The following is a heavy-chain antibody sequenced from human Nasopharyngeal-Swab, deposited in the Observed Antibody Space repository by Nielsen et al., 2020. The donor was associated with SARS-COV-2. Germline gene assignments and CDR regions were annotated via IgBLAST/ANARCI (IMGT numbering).Heavy chain of an antibody. CDR2: IYSRGET. CDR1: GFSVSYNY. CDR3: ARMDFIASRDY. D-gene: IGHD6-13*01. J-gene: IGHJ4*02. V-gene: IGHV3-53*01. Sequence: GESLKISCEVSGFSVSYNYMSWVRQAPGKGLEWVTVIYSRGETHYTHSVRGRFTISRDNSKNMVNLQLNSLRAEDTAVYYCARMDFIASRDYWGQGTLVTVSS.